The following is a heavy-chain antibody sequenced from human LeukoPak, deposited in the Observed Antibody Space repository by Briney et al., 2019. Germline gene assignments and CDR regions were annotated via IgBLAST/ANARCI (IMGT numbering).Heavy chain of an antibody. CDR1: GFTFSSYA. J-gene: IGHJ4*02. Sequence: GGSLRLSCAASGFTFSSYAMSWVRQAPGKGLEWVSAISGSGGITFYGDSVKGRFTISRDNSKNTVFLQMNSLRAEDTAVYYCARGSSYGSGSYSGPIDYWGQGTLVTVSS. CDR3: ARGSSYGSGSYSGPIDY. V-gene: IGHV3-23*01. D-gene: IGHD3-10*01. CDR2: ISGSGGIT.